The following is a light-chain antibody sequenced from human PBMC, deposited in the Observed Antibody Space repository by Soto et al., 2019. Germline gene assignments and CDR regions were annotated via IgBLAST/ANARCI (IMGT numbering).Light chain of an antibody. J-gene: IGKJ1*01. CDR2: GAS. V-gene: IGKV3-20*01. CDR1: QSVSSNY. Sequence: IVLPQAPGTLSLSPGERATLSCRAIQSVSSNYLAWYQQKPGQAPRLLIYGASSRATGIPDRFSGSGSGTDFTLTIRRLEPEDFAVYYCQQYGSSYPWTFGQGTKVDIK. CDR3: QQYGSSYPWT.